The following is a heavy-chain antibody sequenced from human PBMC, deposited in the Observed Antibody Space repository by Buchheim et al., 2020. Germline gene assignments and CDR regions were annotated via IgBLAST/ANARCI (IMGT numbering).Heavy chain of an antibody. CDR2: IYYSGST. CDR1: GGSISSGGYY. Sequence: QVQLQESGPGLVKPSQTLSLTCTVSGGSISSGGYYWSWIRQHPGKGLEWIGYIYYSGSTYYNPSLKSRVTISVDTSKNQFFLKLSSVTAADTAVYYCARGYDFWSGRSSSFYYYGMDVWGQGTT. CDR3: ARGYDFWSGRSSSFYYYGMDV. V-gene: IGHV4-31*03. J-gene: IGHJ6*02. D-gene: IGHD3-3*01.